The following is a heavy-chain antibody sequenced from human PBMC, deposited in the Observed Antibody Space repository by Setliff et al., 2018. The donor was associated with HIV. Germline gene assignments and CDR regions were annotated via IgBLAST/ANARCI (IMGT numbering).Heavy chain of an antibody. Sequence: GASVKVSCKASGGTFSRHAFSWVRQAPGQGLEWMGGIIPTFDTANYAQKFQGGVTITADKSTNTVYMELNSLRSEDTAMYYCARGVHSGGSGWYNWYFDLWGRGTLVTVSS. V-gene: IGHV1-69*06. CDR1: GGTFSRHA. CDR2: IIPTFDTA. D-gene: IGHD6-19*01. J-gene: IGHJ2*01. CDR3: ARGVHSGGSGWYNWYFDL.